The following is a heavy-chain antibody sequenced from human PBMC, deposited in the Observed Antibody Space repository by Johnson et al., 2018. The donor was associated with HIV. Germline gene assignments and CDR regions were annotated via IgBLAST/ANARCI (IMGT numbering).Heavy chain of an antibody. V-gene: IGHV3-NL1*01. CDR1: GFDFSGYA. CDR3: AKVVTSSSSWQDDAFDI. J-gene: IGHJ3*02. D-gene: IGHD6-13*01. CDR2: LYSGGST. Sequence: QVQVVESGGGVVQPGRSLRLSCAASGFDFSGYALHWVRQAPGKGLEWVSVLYSGGSTYYADFVKDRFIISRDNSKNTLYLQMNSLRAEDTAVYYCAKVVTSSSSWQDDAFDIWGQGTVVTVSS.